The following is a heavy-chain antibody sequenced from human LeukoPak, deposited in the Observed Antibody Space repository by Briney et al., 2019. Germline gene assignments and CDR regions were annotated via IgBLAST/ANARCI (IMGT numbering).Heavy chain of an antibody. CDR2: ISGSGGST. J-gene: IGHJ3*02. D-gene: IGHD3-22*01. CDR1: GFTFSSYA. Sequence: PGGSLRLSCAASGFTFSSYAMSWVRQAPGKGLEWVSAISGSGGSTYYADSMKGRFTISRDNSKNTLYLQMNSLRAEDTAVYYCAKPTLNYYDSSGPGGDAFDIWGQGTMVTVSS. CDR3: AKPTLNYYDSSGPGGDAFDI. V-gene: IGHV3-23*01.